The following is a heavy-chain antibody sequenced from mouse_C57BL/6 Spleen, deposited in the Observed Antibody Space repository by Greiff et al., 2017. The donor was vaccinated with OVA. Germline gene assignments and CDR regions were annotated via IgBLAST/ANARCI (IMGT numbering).Heavy chain of an antibody. J-gene: IGHJ4*01. CDR1: GYSITSGYY. V-gene: IGHV3-6*01. CDR3: ARDLGYAMDY. CDR2: ISYDGSN. Sequence: EVQRVESGPGLVKPSQSLSLTCSVTGYSITSGYYWNWIRQFPGNKLEWMGYISYDGSNNYNPSLKNRISITRDTSKNQFFLKLNSVTTEDTATYYCARDLGYAMDYWGQGTSVTVSS. D-gene: IGHD4-1*01.